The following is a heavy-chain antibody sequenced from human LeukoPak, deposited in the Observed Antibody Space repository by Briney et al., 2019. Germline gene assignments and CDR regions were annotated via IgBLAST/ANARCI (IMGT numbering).Heavy chain of an antibody. CDR3: AELGITMIGGV. J-gene: IGHJ6*04. CDR2: IRSSGDST. Sequence: GGTLRLSCAASGFTFSNYGMSWVRQAPGKGLEWVSSIRSSGDSTYYADSVKGRFTISRDNAKNSLYLQMNSLRAEDTAVYYCAELGITMIGGVWGKGTTVTISS. V-gene: IGHV3-23*01. CDR1: GFTFSNYG. D-gene: IGHD3-10*02.